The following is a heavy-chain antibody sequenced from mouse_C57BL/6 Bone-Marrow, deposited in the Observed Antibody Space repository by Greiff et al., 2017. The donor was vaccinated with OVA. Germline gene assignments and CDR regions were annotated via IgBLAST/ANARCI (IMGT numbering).Heavy chain of an antibody. CDR1: GYTFTSYW. CDR2: IDHSDSYT. V-gene: IGHV1-69*01. D-gene: IGHD1-1*01. J-gene: IGHJ4*01. Sequence: QVQLQQPGAELVMPGASVKLSCKASGYTFTSYWMHWVKQRPGQGLEWIGEIDHSDSYTNYNQKFKGKSTLTVDKSSSTAYMQLSSLTSEDAAVYYCARRRAYYGSSPYAMDDWGQGTSVTVSS. CDR3: ARRRAYYGSSPYAMDD.